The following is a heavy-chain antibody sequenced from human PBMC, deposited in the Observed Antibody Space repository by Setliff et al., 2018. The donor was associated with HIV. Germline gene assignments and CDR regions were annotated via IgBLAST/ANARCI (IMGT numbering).Heavy chain of an antibody. CDR2: IWFDGSNK. J-gene: IGHJ4*02. CDR1: GFIFSDYG. D-gene: IGHD1-26*01. CDR3: AKMSEGWSATPYYFDY. V-gene: IGHV3-30*02. Sequence: GGSLRLSCAASGFIFSDYGIHWVRQAPGKELEWVAVIWFDGSNKYYADSVKGRFIISRDNSKNTLYLQMNSLRAEDTAVYYCAKMSEGWSATPYYFDYWGQGTLVTVSS.